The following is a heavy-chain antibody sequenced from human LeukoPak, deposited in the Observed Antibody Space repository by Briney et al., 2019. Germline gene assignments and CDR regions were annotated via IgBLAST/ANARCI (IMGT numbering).Heavy chain of an antibody. J-gene: IGHJ4*02. Sequence: GGSLRLSCAASGSTFSSYGMHWVRQAPGKGLEWVAVISYDGSNKYYADSVKGRFTISRDNSKNTLYLQMNSLRAEDTAVYYCAKDGGWWELLGGFLDYWGQGTLVTVSS. CDR1: GSTFSSYG. V-gene: IGHV3-30*18. D-gene: IGHD1-26*01. CDR2: ISYDGSNK. CDR3: AKDGGWWELLGGFLDY.